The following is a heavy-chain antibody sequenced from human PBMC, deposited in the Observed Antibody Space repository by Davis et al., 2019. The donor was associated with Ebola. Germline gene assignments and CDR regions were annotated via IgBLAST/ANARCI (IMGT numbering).Heavy chain of an antibody. CDR2: IVVGSGNT. CDR1: GFTFTSSA. Sequence: SVKVSCKASGFTFTSSAVQWVRQARGQRLEWIGWIVVGSGNTNYAQKFQERVTITRDMSTSTAYMELSSLRSEDTAVYYCAADRLRGYYDSSGYGWGQGTLVTVSS. V-gene: IGHV1-58*01. D-gene: IGHD3-22*01. CDR3: AADRLRGYYDSSGYG. J-gene: IGHJ4*02.